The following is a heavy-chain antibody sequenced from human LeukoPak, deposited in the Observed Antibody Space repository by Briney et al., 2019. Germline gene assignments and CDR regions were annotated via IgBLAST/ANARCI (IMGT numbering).Heavy chain of an antibody. Sequence: SETLSLTCAVYGGSFSGYYWSWIRQPPGKGLEWIGEINHSGSTNYNPSLKSRVTISVDTSKNQFSLKLSSVTAADTAVYYCARTYYDYDWGSYRRSNFDYWGQGTLVTVSS. V-gene: IGHV4-34*01. D-gene: IGHD3-16*02. CDR1: GGSFSGYY. CDR3: ARTYYDYDWGSYRRSNFDY. CDR2: INHSGST. J-gene: IGHJ4*02.